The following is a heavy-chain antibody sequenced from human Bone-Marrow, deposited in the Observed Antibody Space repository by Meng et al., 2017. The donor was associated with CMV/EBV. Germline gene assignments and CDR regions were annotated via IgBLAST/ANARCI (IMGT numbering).Heavy chain of an antibody. V-gene: IGHV1-8*03. D-gene: IGHD1-7*01. CDR1: GYTFTSYD. J-gene: IGHJ4*02. CDR3: ARDDDKWEFGDNWNYPH. CDR2: MNPNSGNT. Sequence: ASVKVSCKASGYTFTSYDINWVRQATGQGLEWMGWMNPNSGNTGYAQKFQGRVTITRNTSISTAYMELSSLRSEDTAVYYCARDDDKWEFGDNWNYPHWGQGILVTVSS.